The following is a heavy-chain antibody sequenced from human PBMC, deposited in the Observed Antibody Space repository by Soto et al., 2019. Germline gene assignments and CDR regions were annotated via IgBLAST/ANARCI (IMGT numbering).Heavy chain of an antibody. J-gene: IGHJ4*02. CDR1: GGSISNVNYD. CDR2: IYSGGST. CDR3: PSGPSGDKVDS. V-gene: IGHV4-30-4*01. Sequence: QVQLQESGPGLVKPSQTLFLTCTVSGGSISNVNYDWSWVRQPPDKGLEWIGHIYSGGSTYSNPSPKGRLTIPQDPSKIQFPRRLGSVTAADTAAYYCPSGPSGDKVDSWGQGPLVTVPS.